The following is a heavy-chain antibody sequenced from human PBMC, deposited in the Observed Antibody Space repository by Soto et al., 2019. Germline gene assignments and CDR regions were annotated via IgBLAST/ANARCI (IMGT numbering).Heavy chain of an antibody. D-gene: IGHD2-2*01. CDR1: GFTFSSYA. J-gene: IGHJ6*02. Sequence: GGSLRLSCAASGFTFSSYAMSWVRQAPGKGLEWVSAISVSGGSTYYADSVKGRFTISRDNSKNTLYLQMNSLRAEDTAVYYCAKDSSGGDYCSSTSCYGGSYYYYYGMDVWGQGTTVTSP. CDR2: ISVSGGST. CDR3: AKDSSGGDYCSSTSCYGGSYYYYYGMDV. V-gene: IGHV3-23*01.